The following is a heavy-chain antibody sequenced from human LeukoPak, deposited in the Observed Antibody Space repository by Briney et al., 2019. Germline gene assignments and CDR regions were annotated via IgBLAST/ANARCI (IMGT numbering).Heavy chain of an antibody. J-gene: IGHJ6*02. CDR1: GFTFSSQW. V-gene: IGHV3-30*18. CDR2: ISYDGSNK. Sequence: GGSLRLSCAASGFTFSSQWMSWVRQAPGKGLEWVAVISYDGSNKYYADSVKGRFTISRDNSKNTLYLQMNSLRAEDTAVYYCAKALSKLVLGMDVWGQGTTVTVSS. CDR3: AKALSKLVLGMDV. D-gene: IGHD6-6*01.